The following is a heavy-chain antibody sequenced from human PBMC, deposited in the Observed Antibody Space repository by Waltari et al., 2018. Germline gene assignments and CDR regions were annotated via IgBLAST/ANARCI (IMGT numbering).Heavy chain of an antibody. V-gene: IGHV4-38-2*01. CDR2: IYHSGST. J-gene: IGHJ4*02. D-gene: IGHD3-3*01. CDR3: ARLLTTLSGYYFDY. Sequence: QVQLQESGPGLVKPSETLSLTCAVSVYSISSGYYWGWIRQPPGKGLEWIGSIYHSGSTYYNPSLKSRVTISVDTSKNQFSLKLSSVTAADTAVYYCARLLTTLSGYYFDYWGQGTLVTVSS. CDR1: VYSISSGYY.